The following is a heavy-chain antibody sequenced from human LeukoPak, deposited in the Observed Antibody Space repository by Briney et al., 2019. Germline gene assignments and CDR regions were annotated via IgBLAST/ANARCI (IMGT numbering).Heavy chain of an antibody. D-gene: IGHD2-2*03. CDR3: ARDRGYCSSTSCYALYYFDY. CDR2: ISYDGSNK. CDR1: GFTFSSYA. Sequence: GGSLRLSCAASGFTFSSYAMHWVRQAPGKGLEWVAVISYDGSNKYYADSVKGRFTISRDNSKNTLYLQMNSLRAEDTAVYYCARDRGYCSSTSCYALYYFDYWGQGTLVTASS. J-gene: IGHJ4*02. V-gene: IGHV3-30*04.